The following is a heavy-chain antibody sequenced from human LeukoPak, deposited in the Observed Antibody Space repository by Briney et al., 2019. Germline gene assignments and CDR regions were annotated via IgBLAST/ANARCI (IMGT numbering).Heavy chain of an antibody. CDR1: GYTFTSYG. CDR2: ISAYNGNT. V-gene: IGHV1-18*01. CDR3: ARVRYYDSSGYVDY. J-gene: IGHJ4*02. D-gene: IGHD3-22*01. Sequence: GASVTVSCKASGYTFTSYGISWVRQAPGRGLEWMGWISAYNGNTNYAQKLQGRVTMTTDTSTSTAYMELRSLRSDDTAVYYCARVRYYDSSGYVDYWGQGTLVTVSS.